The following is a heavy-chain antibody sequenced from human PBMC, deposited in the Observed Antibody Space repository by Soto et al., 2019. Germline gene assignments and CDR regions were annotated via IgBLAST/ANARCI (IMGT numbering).Heavy chain of an antibody. CDR2: IYSGGST. V-gene: IGHV3-53*01. J-gene: IGHJ4*02. Sequence: PVGSLRLSCAASGFTVSSNYMSWVCQAPGKGLEWVSVIYSGGSTYYADSVKGRFTISRDNSKNTLYLQMNSLRAEDTAVYYCARGWASGYDFDYWGQGTLVTVSS. D-gene: IGHD5-12*01. CDR3: ARGWASGYDFDY. CDR1: GFTVSSNY.